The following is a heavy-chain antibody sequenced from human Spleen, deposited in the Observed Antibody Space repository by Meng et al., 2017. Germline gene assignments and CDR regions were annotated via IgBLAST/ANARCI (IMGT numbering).Heavy chain of an antibody. J-gene: IGHJ4*02. CDR1: GGSFSGYY. CDR2: INHSGST. D-gene: IGHD2-15*01. CDR3: ARLKITPHRMIDY. Sequence: QVQLQQWGAGLLKPSEPLSLTCAVYGGSFSGYYWSWIRQPPGKGLEWIGEINHSGSTNYNPSLKSRVTISVDTSKNQFSLKLSSVTAADTAVYYCARLKITPHRMIDYWGQGTLVTVSS. V-gene: IGHV4-34*01.